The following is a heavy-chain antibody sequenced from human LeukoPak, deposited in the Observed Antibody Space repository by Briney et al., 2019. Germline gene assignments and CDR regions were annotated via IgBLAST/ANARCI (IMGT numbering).Heavy chain of an antibody. Sequence: GGSLRLSCAASGFTFSSYSMNWVRQAPGKGLEWVSSISSSSSYIYYADSVKGRFTISRDNSKNTLYLQMNSLRAEDTAVFYCARDFGSGSYLNKGYYYHYGMDVWGQGTTVSVSS. CDR2: ISSSSSYI. D-gene: IGHD3-10*01. V-gene: IGHV3-21*01. CDR1: GFTFSSYS. CDR3: ARDFGSGSYLNKGYYYHYGMDV. J-gene: IGHJ6*02.